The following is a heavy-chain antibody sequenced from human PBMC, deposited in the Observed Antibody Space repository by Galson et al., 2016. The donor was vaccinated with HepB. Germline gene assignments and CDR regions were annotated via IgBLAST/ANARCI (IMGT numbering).Heavy chain of an antibody. CDR2: IIPIFGTA. Sequence: SVKVSCKASGGPFSSYAFSWVRQAPGQGLEWMGGIIPIFGTANYAQKLQGRVTIIADKSTKTVYMQLSSLRSEDTAVYYCTRDPGAGRGSESYWDWGQGTLVTVSS. CDR1: GGPFSSYA. D-gene: IGHD3-10*01. V-gene: IGHV1-69*06. J-gene: IGHJ4*01. CDR3: TRDPGAGRGSESYWD.